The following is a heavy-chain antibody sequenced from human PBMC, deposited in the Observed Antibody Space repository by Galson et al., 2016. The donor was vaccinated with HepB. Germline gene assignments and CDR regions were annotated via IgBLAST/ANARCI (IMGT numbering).Heavy chain of an antibody. CDR1: SISSSNHY. CDR3: ASLYGGYVFDF. J-gene: IGHJ4*02. CDR2: LYYRESR. Sequence: SISSSNHYWAWIRQAPGKGPEWIASLYYRESRYYNPSLRSRVSVSLDTSANRFSLTLRSVTAADTAVFYCASLYGGYVFDFWGQGTLVTVSS. D-gene: IGHD5-12*01. V-gene: IGHV4-39*07.